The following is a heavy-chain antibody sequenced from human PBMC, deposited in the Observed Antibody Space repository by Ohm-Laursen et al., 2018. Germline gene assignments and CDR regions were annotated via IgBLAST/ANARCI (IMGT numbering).Heavy chain of an antibody. CDR1: GGTFSSYA. D-gene: IGHD3-22*01. V-gene: IGHV1-69*04. Sequence: SVKVSCKASGGTFSSYAISWVRQAPGQGLEWMGRIIPILGIANYAQKFQGRVTITADKSTSTAYMELSSLRSEDTAVYYCASGRSGYYRYYFDYWGQGTLVTVSS. CDR3: ASGRSGYYRYYFDY. CDR2: IIPILGIA. J-gene: IGHJ4*02.